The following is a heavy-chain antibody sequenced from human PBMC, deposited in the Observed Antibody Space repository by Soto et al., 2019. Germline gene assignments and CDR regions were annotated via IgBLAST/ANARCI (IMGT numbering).Heavy chain of an antibody. V-gene: IGHV3-23*01. CDR3: ASGLGYCSSTSCWSFDY. J-gene: IGHJ4*02. CDR2: ISGSGGST. Sequence: LRVSCAASGFTFSSYAMSWVRQAPGKGLEWVSAISGSGGSTYYADSVKGRFTISRDNSKNTLYLQMNSLRAEDTAVYYCASGLGYCSSTSCWSFDYWGQGTLVTVSS. CDR1: GFTFSSYA. D-gene: IGHD2-2*01.